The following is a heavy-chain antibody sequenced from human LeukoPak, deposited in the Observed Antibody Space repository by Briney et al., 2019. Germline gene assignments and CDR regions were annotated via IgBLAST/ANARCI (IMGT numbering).Heavy chain of an antibody. D-gene: IGHD5-24*01. CDR1: GGSISSGYY. Sequence: PSETLSLTCTVSGGSISSGYYWGWIRQPPGKGLEWIGSIYHSGSTYYNPSLKSRVTISVDTSKNQFSLKLSSVTAADTAVYYCARGDGYNLDWYFDLWGRGTLVAVSS. CDR2: IYHSGST. V-gene: IGHV4-38-2*02. J-gene: IGHJ2*01. CDR3: ARGDGYNLDWYFDL.